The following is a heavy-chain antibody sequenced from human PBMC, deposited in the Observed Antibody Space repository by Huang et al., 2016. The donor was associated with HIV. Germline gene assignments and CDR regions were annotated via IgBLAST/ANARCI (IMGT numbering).Heavy chain of an antibody. CDR3: AHSTDASAATFYFDF. Sequence: QITLRESGPALVKPTQTLTLTCPFSGFSLTPTGVGVGWIRQPPGQALEWLAFIYWNGDGRYSPSLSSRLTITKDTSKNQVVLTMTNMDPVDTATYYCAHSTDASAATFYFDFWGQGTLVAVSS. CDR2: IYWNGDG. CDR1: GFSLTPTGVG. J-gene: IGHJ4*02. V-gene: IGHV2-5*01. D-gene: IGHD6-25*01.